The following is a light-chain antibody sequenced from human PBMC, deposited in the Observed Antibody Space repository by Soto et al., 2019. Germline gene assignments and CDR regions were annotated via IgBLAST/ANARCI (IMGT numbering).Light chain of an antibody. Sequence: DIVMTQSPDSLAVSLGERATINCKSSQSVLYTSSNENYLAWYQQKPGQPPKLLIYCASTRESGVPDRFSGSGSGKDFTLTISSLQAEDVAIYYCQQYYSTPLTFGGGTKVEIK. CDR3: QQYYSTPLT. CDR2: CAS. V-gene: IGKV4-1*01. CDR1: QSVLYTSSNENY. J-gene: IGKJ4*01.